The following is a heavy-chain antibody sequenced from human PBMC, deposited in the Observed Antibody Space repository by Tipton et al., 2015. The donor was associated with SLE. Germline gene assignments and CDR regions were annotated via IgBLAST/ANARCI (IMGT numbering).Heavy chain of an antibody. CDR2: ISANNGET. Sequence: QLVQSGAEVRKPGASVKVSCKASGYTFTNYDISWVRQAPGQGLEWMGWISANNGETKYAQRFQGRVSMTIDTSTSTTYMALRSPRSDDTAIYYCARECSGSGCLDYWGQGTLVTVSS. D-gene: IGHD5-12*01. CDR1: GYTFTNYD. V-gene: IGHV1-18*01. CDR3: ARECSGSGCLDY. J-gene: IGHJ4*02.